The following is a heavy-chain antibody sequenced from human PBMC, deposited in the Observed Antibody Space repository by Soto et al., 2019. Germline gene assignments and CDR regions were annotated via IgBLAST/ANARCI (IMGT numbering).Heavy chain of an antibody. J-gene: IGHJ5*01. V-gene: IGHV4-39*01. CDR3: ARLIGDSWLDS. Sequence: SETLSLTCTVSGGSISSSTYYWGWMRQPPGKGLEWIASFFIGGNTYYNPSLKSRVTISVDTSNNQLSLQLNSVTPDDTAVYYCARLIGDSWLDSWGQGTLVTVSS. CDR1: GGSISSSTYY. CDR2: FFIGGNT.